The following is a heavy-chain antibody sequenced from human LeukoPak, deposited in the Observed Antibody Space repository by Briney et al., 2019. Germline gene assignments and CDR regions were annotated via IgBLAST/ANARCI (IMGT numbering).Heavy chain of an antibody. V-gene: IGHV3-15*01. CDR3: STAVANTNGWYSYFDY. J-gene: IGHJ4*02. Sequence: GGSLSLSCAASGFTFSVAWMSWVRQAPGKGLEWVGRIKAKTDGRTTDYAAPVRGRFTISRDDSKNTLYLQLNSLKTEDTAVYYCSTAVANTNGWYSYFDYWGQGTLVTVSS. CDR1: GFTFSVAW. CDR2: IKAKTDGRTT. D-gene: IGHD6-19*01.